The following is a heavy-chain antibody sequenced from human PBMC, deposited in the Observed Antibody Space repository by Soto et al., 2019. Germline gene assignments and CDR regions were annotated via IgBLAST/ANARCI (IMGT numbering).Heavy chain of an antibody. CDR2: ISYDGSNK. D-gene: IGHD3-3*01. CDR3: ARDGEWLLSFAGYFDL. J-gene: IGHJ2*01. Sequence: QVQLVEAGGGVVQPGRSLRLSCAASGFTFSSYAMHWVRQAPGKGLEWVAVISYDGSNKYYADSVKGRFTISRDNSKNTLDLQMNSLRAEDTAVYYCARDGEWLLSFAGYFDLWGRGTLVTVSS. CDR1: GFTFSSYA. V-gene: IGHV3-30-3*01.